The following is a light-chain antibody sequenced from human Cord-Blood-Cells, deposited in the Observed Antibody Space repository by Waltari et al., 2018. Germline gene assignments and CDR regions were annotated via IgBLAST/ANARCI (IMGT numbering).Light chain of an antibody. V-gene: IGLV3-25*03. CDR3: QSADSSGTYVV. J-gene: IGLJ2*01. CDR2: KDS. CDR1: ALPKQY. Sequence: SYELTQPPSVSVSPGQTARITCSGDALPKQYAYWYQQKPGQAPVLVIYKDSERPSGIPERVSGSISGTTVTLSISEVQAEDEADYYCQSADSSGTYVVFGGGTRLTVL.